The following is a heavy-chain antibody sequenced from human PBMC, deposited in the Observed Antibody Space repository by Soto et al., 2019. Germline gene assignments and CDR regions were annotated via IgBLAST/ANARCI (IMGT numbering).Heavy chain of an antibody. J-gene: IGHJ4*02. V-gene: IGHV3-30*18. D-gene: IGHD6-13*01. Sequence: LRLSCAASGFTFSSYGMHWVRQAPGKGLEWVAVISYDGSNKYYADSVKGRFTISRDNSKNTLYLQMNSLRAEDTAVYYCAKDRAAAGTKGVDYWGQGTLVTVSS. CDR3: AKDRAAAGTKGVDY. CDR1: GFTFSSYG. CDR2: ISYDGSNK.